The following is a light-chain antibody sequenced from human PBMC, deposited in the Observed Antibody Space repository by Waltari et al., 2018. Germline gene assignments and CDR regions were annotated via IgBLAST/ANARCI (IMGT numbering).Light chain of an antibody. CDR1: QSVSNR. CDR2: DAF. J-gene: IGKJ4*01. V-gene: IGKV3-15*01. CDR3: QQYDNWPLT. Sequence: EIVTTQSPATLSVSPGERATLSCRASQSVSNRLAWYQRIPGQAPRLLIYDAFARATGVPGRFSGSGSGTEFTLTISSLQSEDFAVYYCQQYDNWPLTFGGGTKVDI.